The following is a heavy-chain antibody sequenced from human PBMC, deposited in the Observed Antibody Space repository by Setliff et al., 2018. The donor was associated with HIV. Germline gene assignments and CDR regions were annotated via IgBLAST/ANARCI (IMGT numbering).Heavy chain of an antibody. J-gene: IGHJ6*02. CDR3: ARRLQFLEFLHGVGGLDV. Sequence: SETLSLTCTVSGGSISSHCWSWLRQPAGKGLEWIGRIYSNGNTDYNPSLKSRVTISVDTSKNQFSLKLSSATAADTAVYYCARRLQFLEFLHGVGGLDVWGQGTTVTVSS. CDR1: GGSISSHC. D-gene: IGHD3-3*01. CDR2: IYSNGNT. V-gene: IGHV4-4*07.